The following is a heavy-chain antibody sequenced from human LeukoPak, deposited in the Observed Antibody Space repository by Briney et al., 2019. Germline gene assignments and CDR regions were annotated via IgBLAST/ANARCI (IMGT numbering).Heavy chain of an antibody. D-gene: IGHD2-2*01. V-gene: IGHV1-69*13. CDR2: IIPIFGAA. J-gene: IGHJ5*02. CDR1: GGTFSSYA. CDR3: ARDSCSSTSCYP. Sequence: ASVKVSCKASGGTFSSYAISWVRQAPGQGLEWMGGIIPIFGAANYAQKFQGRVTITADESTSTAYMELSSLRSEDTAVYYCARDSCSSTSCYPWGQGTLVTVSS.